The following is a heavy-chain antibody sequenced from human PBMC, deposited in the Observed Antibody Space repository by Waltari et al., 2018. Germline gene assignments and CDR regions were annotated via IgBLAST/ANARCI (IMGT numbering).Heavy chain of an antibody. D-gene: IGHD3-10*01. CDR3: ARDSRLLLWFGELSSYRWYFDL. CDR1: GGSISSYY. Sequence: QVQLQESGPGLVKPSETLSLTCTVSGGSISSYYWSWIRQPAGKGLEWIGRIYTSGSTNYNPSLKRRVTMSVDTSKNQFSLKLSSVTAADTAVYYCARDSRLLLWFGELSSYRWYFDLWGRGTLVTVSS. V-gene: IGHV4-4*07. J-gene: IGHJ2*01. CDR2: IYTSGST.